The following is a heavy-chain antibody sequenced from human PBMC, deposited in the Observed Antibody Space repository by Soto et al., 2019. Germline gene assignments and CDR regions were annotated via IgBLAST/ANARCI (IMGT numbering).Heavy chain of an antibody. CDR1: GDTFNIYA. CDR3: ARGPYYDFWKGFAHFDY. V-gene: IGHV1-69*01. J-gene: IGHJ4*02. D-gene: IGHD3-3*01. CDR2: IIPVFGTP. Sequence: QVQLEQSGAEVKKPGSSVKVPCKTSGDTFNIYAISWVRQAPGQGLEWIGGIIPVFGTPSYAQKFRDRVTITADESTITAHRELRSLTAEYTSVYYCARGPYYDFWKGFAHFDYWGQETLVTVSP.